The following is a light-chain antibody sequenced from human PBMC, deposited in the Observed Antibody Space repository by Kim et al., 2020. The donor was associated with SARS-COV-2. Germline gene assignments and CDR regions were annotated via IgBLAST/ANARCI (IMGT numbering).Light chain of an antibody. CDR1: QSVTTN. J-gene: IGKJ1*01. V-gene: IGKV3-15*01. CDR2: STS. CDR3: QQYNDWPQT. Sequence: VSPGERATLSCRASQSVTTNLAWYQQKPGQAPRLLIYSTSTRGAGIPARFSGSGSGTEFTLSISSLQSEDFAIYFCQQYNDWPQTFGQGTKVDIK.